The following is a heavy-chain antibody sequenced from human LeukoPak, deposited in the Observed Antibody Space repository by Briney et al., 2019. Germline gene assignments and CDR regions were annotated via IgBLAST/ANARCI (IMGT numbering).Heavy chain of an antibody. Sequence: SVKVSCKASGYTFTSYKINWVRQAPGQGLEWMGRIIPIFGTANYAQKFQGRVTITTDESTSTAYMELSSLRSEDTAVYYCARDLYCSGGSCYATGWFDPWGQGTLVTVSS. CDR2: IIPIFGTA. J-gene: IGHJ5*02. D-gene: IGHD2-15*01. CDR1: GYTFTSYK. V-gene: IGHV1-69*05. CDR3: ARDLYCSGGSCYATGWFDP.